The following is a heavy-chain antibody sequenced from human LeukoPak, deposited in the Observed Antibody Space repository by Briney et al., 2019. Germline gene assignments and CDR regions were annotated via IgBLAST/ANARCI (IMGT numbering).Heavy chain of an antibody. CDR1: GFTFSSYW. V-gene: IGHV3-74*01. Sequence: PGGSLRLSCAASGFTFSSYWMHWVRQAPGKGLVWVSRVKGDGSFTNYADSVYGRFTVSRDNAKNTLYLHMHSLRAEDTAVCYCVRDGDDFNFDYWGQGSLVTVSS. D-gene: IGHD5-24*01. CDR2: VKGDGSFT. CDR3: VRDGDDFNFDY. J-gene: IGHJ4*02.